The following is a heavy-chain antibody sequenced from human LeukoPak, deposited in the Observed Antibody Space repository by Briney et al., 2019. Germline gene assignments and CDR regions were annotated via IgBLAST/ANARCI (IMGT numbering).Heavy chain of an antibody. CDR3: ARDGDYYDSSGYYYPSFDY. J-gene: IGHJ4*02. V-gene: IGHV1-69*04. CDR1: GGTFSSYT. Sequence: ASVKVSCKASGGTFSSYTISWVRQAPGQGLEWMGRIIPILGIANYAQKFQGRVTITADESTSTAYMELSSLRSEDTAVYYCARDGDYYDSSGYYYPSFDYWGQGTLVTVSS. D-gene: IGHD3-22*01. CDR2: IIPILGIA.